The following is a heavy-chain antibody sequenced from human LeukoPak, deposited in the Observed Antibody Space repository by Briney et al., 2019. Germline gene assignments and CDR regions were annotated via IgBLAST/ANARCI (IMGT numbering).Heavy chain of an antibody. CDR3: AREGGGYRLFEF. V-gene: IGHV3-48*04. Sequence: GGSLRLSCAASGYPFSNYGMDWVRQTPGRGLEWISYISGRATNTEYADSVKARFTISRDNAENTLYLQMDNLRAEDTAVYYCAREGGGYRLFEFWGQGLLVTVSS. CDR2: ISGRATNT. D-gene: IGHD2-15*01. J-gene: IGHJ4*02. CDR1: GYPFSNYG.